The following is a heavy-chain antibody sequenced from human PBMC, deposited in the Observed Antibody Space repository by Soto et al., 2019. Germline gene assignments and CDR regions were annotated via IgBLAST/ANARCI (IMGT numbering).Heavy chain of an antibody. CDR2: VKDGGHT. J-gene: IGHJ4*02. D-gene: IGHD5-12*01. Sequence: QVQLQQWGAGLLKPSETLSLNCAVTGGSLSGYYWSWIRQPPGKGLEWIGEVKDGGHTNYSPSLRGRVTISSDTSNNRCSLRLNSVTAADTGVSSCARGQEGVVATHWDQGSLVTVSS. CDR3: ARGQEGVVATH. CDR1: GGSLSGYY. V-gene: IGHV4-34*01.